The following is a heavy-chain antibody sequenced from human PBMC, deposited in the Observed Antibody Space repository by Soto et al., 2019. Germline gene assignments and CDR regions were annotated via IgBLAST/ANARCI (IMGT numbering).Heavy chain of an antibody. J-gene: IGHJ6*03. V-gene: IGHV1-69*02. D-gene: IGHD3-10*01. CDR3: ARGLYGSGSYYSYMDV. CDR1: GGTFXGYT. CDR2: IIPILGIA. Sequence: ASVKVSCKASGGTFXGYTISWVRQAPGQGLEWMGRIIPILGIANYAQKFQGRVTITADKSTSTAYMELSSLRSEDTAVYYFARGLYGSGSYYSYMDVWGNGTTDTVS.